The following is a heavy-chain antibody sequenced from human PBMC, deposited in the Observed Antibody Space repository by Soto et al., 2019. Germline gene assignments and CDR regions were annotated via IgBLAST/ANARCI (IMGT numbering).Heavy chain of an antibody. CDR2: IFDSGTT. D-gene: IGHD3-10*01. Sequence: SETLSLTCTVSGGSITSDYSCWSWIRQPPGEGLEWIGHIFDSGTTYTNPSLRSQVAISLDMSKNHFSLTLSSVTAADTAVYYCARVNYYGSGNYDESWFDPWGQGTLVTVSS. J-gene: IGHJ5*02. V-gene: IGHV4-30-4*01. CDR1: GGSITSDYSC. CDR3: ARVNYYGSGNYDESWFDP.